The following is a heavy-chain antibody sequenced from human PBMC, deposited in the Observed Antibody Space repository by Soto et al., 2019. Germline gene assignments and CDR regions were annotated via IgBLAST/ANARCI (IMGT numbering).Heavy chain of an antibody. CDR3: TGIHYGGNSPPGY. CDR1: GFTFGDYA. J-gene: IGHJ4*02. D-gene: IGHD4-17*01. Sequence: PVGSLRLSCTASGFTFGDYAMSWFRQAPGKGLEWVGFIRSKAYGGTTEYAASVKGRFTISRDDSKSIAYLQMNSLKTEDTAVYYCTGIHYGGNSPPGYWGQGTLVTVSS. CDR2: IRSKAYGGTT. V-gene: IGHV3-49*03.